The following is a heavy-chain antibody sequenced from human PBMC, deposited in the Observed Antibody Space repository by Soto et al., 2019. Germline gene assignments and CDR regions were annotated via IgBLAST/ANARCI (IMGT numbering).Heavy chain of an antibody. CDR3: ARDLGGPDY. D-gene: IGHD3-16*01. CDR2: LSSDGLGA. V-gene: IGHV3-74*03. Sequence: DLEESGGGSVQPGGSLRLSCAASGFSLSPYWMHWVRQAPGRGLEWVSRLSSDGLGAAYADSVKGRFFISRDIARNTLFLQMNSLRADDTAVYYCARDLGGPDYWGRGTSVTVSS. CDR1: GFSLSPYW. J-gene: IGHJ4*02.